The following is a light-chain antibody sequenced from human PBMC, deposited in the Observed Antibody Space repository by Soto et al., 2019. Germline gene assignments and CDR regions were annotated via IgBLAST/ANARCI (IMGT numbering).Light chain of an antibody. V-gene: IGKV3-11*01. J-gene: IGKJ4*01. CDR3: QERSNWPLT. CDR1: QSVSSY. CDR2: DAS. Sequence: ESVLTQSPATLSLSPGERATLSCRASQSVSSYLAWYQQKPGQAPRLLIYDASNRATGIPAMFSGSGSGTDFTLTISSLEPEDFAVYYCQERSNWPLTFGGGTKVELK.